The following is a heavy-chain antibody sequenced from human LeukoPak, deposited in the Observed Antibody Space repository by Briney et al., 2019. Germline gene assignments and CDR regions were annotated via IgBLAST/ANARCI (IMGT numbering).Heavy chain of an antibody. D-gene: IGHD6-19*01. CDR3: ASRKAGPHYYYMDV. CDR1: GGSISSSSYY. J-gene: IGHJ6*03. V-gene: IGHV4-39*07. CDR2: IYYSGST. Sequence: SETLSLTCTVSGGSISSSSYYWGWIRQPPGKGLEWIGSIYYSGSTYYNPSLKSRVTISVDTSKNQFSLKLSSVTAADTAVYYCASRKAGPHYYYMDVWGKGTTVTVSS.